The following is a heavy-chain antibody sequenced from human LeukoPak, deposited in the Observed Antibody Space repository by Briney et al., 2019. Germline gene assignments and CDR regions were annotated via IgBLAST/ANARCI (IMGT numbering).Heavy chain of an antibody. V-gene: IGHV4-61*02. CDR3: ARGTIAVAARHYYYYYMDV. CDR1: GGSISSGSYY. CDR2: IYTSGST. D-gene: IGHD6-19*01. Sequence: PSQTLSLTCTVSGGSISSGSYYWSWIRQPAGKGLEWIGRIYTSGSTNYNPSLKSRVTISVDTSKNQFSLKLSSVTAADTAVYYCARGTIAVAARHYYYYYMDVWGKGTTVTVSS. J-gene: IGHJ6*03.